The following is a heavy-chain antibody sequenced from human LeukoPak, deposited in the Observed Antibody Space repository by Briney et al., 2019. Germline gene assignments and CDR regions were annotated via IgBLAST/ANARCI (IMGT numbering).Heavy chain of an antibody. J-gene: IGHJ4*01. D-gene: IGHD1-7*01. CDR1: GFTFSSYA. V-gene: IGHV3-7*01. CDR2: INQDGSAK. Sequence: GGSLRLSCAASGFTFSSYAMSWVRQAPGKGLEWVANINQDGSAKYYVDSVKGRFTISRDNAKNSMYLQMNSLRAEDTAVYYCARWEIRGTAHQLDYWGHGTLVTVSS. CDR3: ARWEIRGTAHQLDY.